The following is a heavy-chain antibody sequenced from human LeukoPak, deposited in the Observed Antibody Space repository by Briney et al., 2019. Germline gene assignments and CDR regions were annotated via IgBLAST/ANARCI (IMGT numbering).Heavy chain of an antibody. CDR1: GGSISSYY. J-gene: IGHJ5*02. Sequence: SETLSLTCTVSGGSISSYYWSWIRQPPGKGLEWIGYIYYSGSTYYNPSLKSRVTISVDTSKNQLSLKLSSVTAADTAVYYCARVPSRPSHEGSNWFDPWGQGTLVTVYS. V-gene: IGHV4-59*12. D-gene: IGHD2-2*01. CDR3: ARVPSRPSHEGSNWFDP. CDR2: IYYSGST.